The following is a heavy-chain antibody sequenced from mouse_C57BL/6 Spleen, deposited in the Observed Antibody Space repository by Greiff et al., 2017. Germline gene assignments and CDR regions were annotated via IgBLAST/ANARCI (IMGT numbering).Heavy chain of an antibody. CDR3: AREGLGRYFDV. Sequence: QVQLQQPGTELVKPGASVKLSCKASGYTFTSYWMHWVKQRPGQGLEWIGNIYPSNGGTNYNEKFKSKATLTVDKYSSPAYMQLSSLTSEDSAVYYCAREGLGRYFDVWGTGTTVTVSS. J-gene: IGHJ1*03. D-gene: IGHD2-14*01. CDR1: GYTFTSYW. V-gene: IGHV1-53*01. CDR2: IYPSNGGT.